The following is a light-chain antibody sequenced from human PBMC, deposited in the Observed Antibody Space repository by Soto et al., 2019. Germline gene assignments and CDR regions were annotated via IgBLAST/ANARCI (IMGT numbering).Light chain of an antibody. Sequence: EIVSTQSPATLSVSPGERAPLSCAASQSVSSNLAWYQQKPGQAPRLLIYGASTRATGVPARFSGSGSGTEFTLTSSSLQSEDCAIYYCQQYHTWPITFGGGTKVEIK. CDR2: GAS. CDR1: QSVSSN. CDR3: QQYHTWPIT. V-gene: IGKV3-15*01. J-gene: IGKJ4*01.